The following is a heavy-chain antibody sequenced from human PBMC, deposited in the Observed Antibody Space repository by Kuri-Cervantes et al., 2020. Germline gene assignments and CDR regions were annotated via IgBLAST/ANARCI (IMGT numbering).Heavy chain of an antibody. CDR1: GFTFSTYT. Sequence: GESLKISCAASGFTFSTYTMNWVRQAPGKGLEWISSLSTNWSYIYYADSVKGRFTISRDNDKKSLHLQINSLRAEDTSVYYCTRDSAREWLPDILGLDVWGKGTTVTVSS. V-gene: IGHV3-21*01. CDR3: TRDSAREWLPDILGLDV. D-gene: IGHD3-3*01. J-gene: IGHJ6*04. CDR2: LSTNWSYI.